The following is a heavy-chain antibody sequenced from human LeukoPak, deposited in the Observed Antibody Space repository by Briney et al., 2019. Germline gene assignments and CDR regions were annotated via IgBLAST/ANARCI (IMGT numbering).Heavy chain of an antibody. CDR1: GYTFTRYA. Sequence: GASVTLSCKASGYTFTRYAMNWVRQAPGQGLEWMGRITPSGGTNYPQKFQGRGAITKDTSITTAYMDLSRLTSADTAVYYCARDRYGDGFAHFDYWGQGALVTVSS. CDR3: ARDRYGDGFAHFDY. J-gene: IGHJ4*02. V-gene: IGHV1-2*06. CDR2: ITPSGGT. D-gene: IGHD5-24*01.